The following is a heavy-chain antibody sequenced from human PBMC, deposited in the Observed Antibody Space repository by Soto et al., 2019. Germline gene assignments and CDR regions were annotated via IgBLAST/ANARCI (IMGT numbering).Heavy chain of an antibody. CDR1: GFTFTSSA. CDR3: AADHSSWYPPYGMDV. V-gene: IGHV1-58*01. CDR2: IVVGSGNT. Sequence: GASVKVSCKASGFTFTSSAVQWVRQARGQRLEWIGWIVVGSGNTNYAQKFKERVTITRDMSTSTAYMELSSLRSEDTAVYYCAADHSSWYPPYGMDVWGQGTTVTVSS. D-gene: IGHD6-13*01. J-gene: IGHJ6*02.